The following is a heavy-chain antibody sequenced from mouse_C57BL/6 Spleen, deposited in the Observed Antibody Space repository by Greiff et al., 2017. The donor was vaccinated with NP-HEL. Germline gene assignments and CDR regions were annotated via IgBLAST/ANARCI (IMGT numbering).Heavy chain of an antibody. Sequence: VKLQESGPELVKPGASVKISCKASGYAFSSSWMNWVKQRPGKGLEWIGRIYPGDGDTNYNGKFKGKATLTADKSSSTAYMQLSSLTSEDSAVYFCARIYYYGSGYYFDYWGQGTTLTVSS. CDR3: ARIYYYGSGYYFDY. D-gene: IGHD1-1*01. CDR2: IYPGDGDT. J-gene: IGHJ2*01. V-gene: IGHV1-82*01. CDR1: GYAFSSSW.